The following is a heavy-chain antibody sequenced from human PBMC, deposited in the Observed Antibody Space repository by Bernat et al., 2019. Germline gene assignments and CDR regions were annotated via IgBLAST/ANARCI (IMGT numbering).Heavy chain of an antibody. CDR2: ISSSSSTI. V-gene: IGHV3-48*01. CDR1: GFTFSSYS. J-gene: IGHJ6*02. CDR3: ASIYTPMYDDFWSGYFGNPYGMDV. D-gene: IGHD3-3*01. Sequence: EVQLVESGGGLVQPGGSLRLSCAASGFTFSSYSMNWVRQAPGKGLEWVSYISSSSSTIYYADSVKGRFTISRDNAKNSLYLQMNSLRAEDTAVYYCASIYTPMYDDFWSGYFGNPYGMDVWGQGTTVTVSS.